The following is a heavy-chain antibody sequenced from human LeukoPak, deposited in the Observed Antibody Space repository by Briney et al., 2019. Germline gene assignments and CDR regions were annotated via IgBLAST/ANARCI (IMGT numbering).Heavy chain of an antibody. J-gene: IGHJ4*02. Sequence: GESLKISCKGSGYSFSTYWIGWVRQMPGKGLEWMGIIYPGDSDTRYSPSFQGHITISAVRSISTAYPQWSSLKASDTAMYYCARWPMAYYYDSSGRKPYYFDYWGQGTLVTVSS. CDR1: GYSFSTYW. CDR2: IYPGDSDT. V-gene: IGHV5-51*01. CDR3: ARWPMAYYYDSSGRKPYYFDY. D-gene: IGHD3-22*01.